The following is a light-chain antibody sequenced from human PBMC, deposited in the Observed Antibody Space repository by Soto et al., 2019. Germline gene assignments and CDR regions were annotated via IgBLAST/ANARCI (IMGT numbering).Light chain of an antibody. Sequence: QSVLTQPPSVSAAPGQRVAISCSGSSSNIGSNFVSWYRHVPGTAPKLLMYSSDLRPSGVPDRFSGSKSGTTASLAISGVQSEDEADYYCSTWDVSLNGWVFGGGTQLTVL. CDR2: SSD. J-gene: IGLJ3*02. CDR1: SSNIGSNF. V-gene: IGLV1-44*01. CDR3: STWDVSLNGWV.